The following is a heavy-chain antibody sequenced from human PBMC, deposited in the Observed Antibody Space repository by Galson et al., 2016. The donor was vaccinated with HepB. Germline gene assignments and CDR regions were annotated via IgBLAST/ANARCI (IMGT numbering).Heavy chain of an antibody. CDR1: GGSISGSSHY. J-gene: IGHJ4*02. V-gene: IGHV4-39*01. CDR2: IYYSGST. CDR3: ARLYSSSPGPWLLRFDY. D-gene: IGHD6-6*01. Sequence: SETLSLTCTVSGGSISGSSHYWGWIRQPPGKGLEWIASIYYSGSTYYNPSLKSRVTISVDTSRNQFSLKLTSLTAADTAVYYCARLYSSSPGPWLLRFDYWGQGTLVSVSS.